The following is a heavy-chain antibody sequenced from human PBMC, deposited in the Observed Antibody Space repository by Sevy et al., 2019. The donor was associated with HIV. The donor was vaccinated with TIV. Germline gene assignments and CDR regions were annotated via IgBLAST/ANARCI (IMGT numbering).Heavy chain of an antibody. V-gene: IGHV4-38-2*01. J-gene: IGHJ5*02. Sequence: SETLSLTCAVSGYSNSSSYYWGWIRQPPGKGLEWIGSIYHSGSTYYNPSLKSRVTISVDTSKNQFSLKLSSVTAADTAVYYCARWRDIVVVPAGGAVDGWFDPWGQGTLVTVSS. CDR3: ARWRDIVVVPAGGAVDGWFDP. D-gene: IGHD2-2*01. CDR2: IYHSGST. CDR1: GYSNSSSYY.